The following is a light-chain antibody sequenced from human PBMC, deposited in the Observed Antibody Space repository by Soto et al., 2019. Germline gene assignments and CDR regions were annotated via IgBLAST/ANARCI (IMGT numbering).Light chain of an antibody. V-gene: IGKV3-20*01. CDR2: GAS. CDR1: QSVSSSY. CDR3: QQYGSSPWT. Sequence: EIVLTQSPGTLSLSPGERATLSCRASQSVSSSYLAWYQQRPGQAPRLLIYGASSRATGIPDRFSGSGSGTDFTLTISRLEPEDFAVDYCQQYGSSPWTFGQGTKVEIK. J-gene: IGKJ1*01.